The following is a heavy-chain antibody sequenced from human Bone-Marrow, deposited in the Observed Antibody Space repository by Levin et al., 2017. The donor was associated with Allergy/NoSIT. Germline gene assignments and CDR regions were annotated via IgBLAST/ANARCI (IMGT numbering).Heavy chain of an antibody. D-gene: IGHD4-17*01. CDR1: GFTFSHNW. CDR2: INSDGSST. J-gene: IGHJ4*02. Sequence: GESLKISCAVSGFTFSHNWMHWVRQAPGKGPVWVSHINSDGSSTAYADSVKGRFTISRDNAKNTLYLQLSSLRVEDTAVYYCVRGSLSGDYMFFDYWGQGTLVTVSS. V-gene: IGHV3-74*01. CDR3: VRGSLSGDYMFFDY.